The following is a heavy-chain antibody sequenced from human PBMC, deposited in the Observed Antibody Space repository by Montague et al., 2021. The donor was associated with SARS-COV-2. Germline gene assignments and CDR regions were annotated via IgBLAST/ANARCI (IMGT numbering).Heavy chain of an antibody. V-gene: IGHV4-38-2*02. CDR1: GYSISSNYY. D-gene: IGHD3-22*01. CDR2: IHHSGST. CDR3: ARDLVGYYYDSSGYPY. J-gene: IGHJ4*02. Sequence: SETLSLTCTVSGYSISSNYYWGWIRQPPGKGLEWIGSIHHSGSTYYNPSLKSRLTMSVDTSKNQFSLRLSSVTAADTAVYYCARDLVGYYYDSSGYPYWGQGTLGTVSS.